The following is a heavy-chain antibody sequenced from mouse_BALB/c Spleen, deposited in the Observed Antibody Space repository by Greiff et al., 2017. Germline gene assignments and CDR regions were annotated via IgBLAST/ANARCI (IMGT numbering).Heavy chain of an antibody. J-gene: IGHJ2*01. Sequence: EVQLQQSGPELVKPGASVKISCKASGYTFTDYNMHWVKQSHGKSLEWIGYIYPYNGGTGYNQKFKSKATLTVDNSSSTAYMELRSLTSEDSAVYYCARTDYDGVFDYWGQGTTLTVSS. CDR1: GYTFTDYN. D-gene: IGHD2-4*01. CDR2: IYPYNGGT. CDR3: ARTDYDGVFDY. V-gene: IGHV1S29*02.